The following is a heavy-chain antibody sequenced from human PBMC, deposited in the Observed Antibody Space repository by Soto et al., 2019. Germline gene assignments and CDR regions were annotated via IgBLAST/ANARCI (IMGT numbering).Heavy chain of an antibody. V-gene: IGHV3-30*18. CDR3: AKARGGTYYYGMDV. J-gene: IGHJ6*02. CDR1: GFTFSSYG. D-gene: IGHD3-10*01. CDR2: ISYDGSNK. Sequence: QVQLVESGGGVVQPGRSLRLSCAASGFTFSSYGMHWVRQAPGKGLEWVAVISYDGSNKYYADSVKGRFTISRDNSKNTLYLQMTSRRAEDAAVYYCAKARGGTYYYGMDVWGQGTTVTVSS.